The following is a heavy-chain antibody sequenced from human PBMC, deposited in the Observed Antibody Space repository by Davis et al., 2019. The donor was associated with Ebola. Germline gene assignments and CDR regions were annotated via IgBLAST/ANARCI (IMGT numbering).Heavy chain of an antibody. Sequence: GESLKISCAASGFTFRSYAMHWVRQAPGKGPEWVAVIWYDGNNIHYADSVKGRFTISRDNSKNTLYPEMNSLRAEDTSIYYCAKDIGNYSSSWHFDSWGQGTLVTVSS. CDR2: IWYDGNNI. D-gene: IGHD6-13*01. J-gene: IGHJ4*02. CDR1: GFTFRSYA. CDR3: AKDIGNYSSSWHFDS. V-gene: IGHV3-33*06.